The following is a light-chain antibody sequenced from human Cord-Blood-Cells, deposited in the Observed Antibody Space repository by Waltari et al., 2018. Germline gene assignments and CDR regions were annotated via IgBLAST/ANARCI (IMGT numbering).Light chain of an antibody. CDR3: SSYTSSSSVV. CDR2: DVS. CDR1: SRDVGGYKY. J-gene: IGLJ2*01. V-gene: IGLV2-14*01. Sequence: QSALTQPASVSGSPGQSITISCTGTSRDVGGYKYVSWYQRHPGKAPKLMIYDVSNRPSGVSNRFSGSKSGNTASLTISGLQAEDEADYYCSSYTSSSSVVFGGGTKLTVL.